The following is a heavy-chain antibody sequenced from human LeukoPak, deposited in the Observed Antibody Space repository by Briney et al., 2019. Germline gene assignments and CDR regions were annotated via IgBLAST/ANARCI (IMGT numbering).Heavy chain of an antibody. CDR3: AKDRRYSNDAFDV. D-gene: IGHD6-13*01. CDR2: IGDSGGNT. CDR1: GFTFSNYA. Sequence: PGGSLRLSCAASGFTFSNYAMSWVRQAPGRGLEWVATIGDSGGNTYYADSVKGRFTISRDNSTSTLHLQMNSLRAEDTAVYYCAKDRRYSNDAFDVWGQGTMVTVSS. V-gene: IGHV3-23*01. J-gene: IGHJ3*01.